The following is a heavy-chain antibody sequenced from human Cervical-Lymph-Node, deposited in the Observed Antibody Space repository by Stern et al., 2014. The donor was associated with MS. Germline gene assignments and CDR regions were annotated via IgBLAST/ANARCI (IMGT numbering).Heavy chain of an antibody. D-gene: IGHD4-23*01. CDR2: TVPIFERS. V-gene: IGHV1-69*01. Sequence: VHLVESGAEVKKPGSSVKVSCKVSGATFSTNGISWVRHGPGQGLEWMGATVPIFERSNYAQRFRGRVTITADESTSTSYMELTSLRSDDTGVYYCAREHHGGNFAAWGQGTLVTVSS. J-gene: IGHJ5*02. CDR1: GATFSTNG. CDR3: AREHHGGNFAA.